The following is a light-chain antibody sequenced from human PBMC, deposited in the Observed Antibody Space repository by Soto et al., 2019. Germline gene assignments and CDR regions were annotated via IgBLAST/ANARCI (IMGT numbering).Light chain of an antibody. J-gene: IGLJ2*01. Sequence: QSVLTQPPSASGTPGQRVTISCSGSSSNIGSNTVNWYQQLPGTAPKLLIYSNNQRPSGVPDRFSGSKSGTSASLAISGLQSEAEADYYCAAWDDSLNGRGVFGGGTKLTVL. CDR3: AAWDDSLNGRGV. CDR2: SNN. V-gene: IGLV1-44*01. CDR1: SSNIGSNT.